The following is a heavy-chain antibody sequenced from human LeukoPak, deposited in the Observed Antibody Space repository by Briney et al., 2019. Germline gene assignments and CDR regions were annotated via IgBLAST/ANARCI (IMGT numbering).Heavy chain of an antibody. CDR2: ISSSRSYT. CDR3: ARDCSSTSCYVFWEPGYGMDV. J-gene: IGHJ6*02. CDR1: GLTFSDYY. Sequence: GGSLRLSCAASGLTFSDYYMSWIRQAPGKGLEWVSHISSSRSYTNYADSVKGRFTISRDNAKNSLYLQMNSLRAEDTAVYYCARDCSSTSCYVFWEPGYGMDVWGQRTTVTVSS. D-gene: IGHD2-2*01. V-gene: IGHV3-11*06.